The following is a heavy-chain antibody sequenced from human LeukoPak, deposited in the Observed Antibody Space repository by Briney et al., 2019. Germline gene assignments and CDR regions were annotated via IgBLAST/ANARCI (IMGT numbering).Heavy chain of an antibody. J-gene: IGHJ4*02. CDR1: GFTFSDYY. CDR3: ATDLAYCGGDCYSSFDY. D-gene: IGHD2-21*01. Sequence: GGSLRLSCAASGFTFSDYYMSWIRQAPGKGLEWVSYISSSSSTIYYADSVKGRFTISRDNAKNSLYLQMNSLRAEDTAVYYSATDLAYCGGDCYSSFDYWGQGTLVTVSS. V-gene: IGHV3-11*04. CDR2: ISSSSSTI.